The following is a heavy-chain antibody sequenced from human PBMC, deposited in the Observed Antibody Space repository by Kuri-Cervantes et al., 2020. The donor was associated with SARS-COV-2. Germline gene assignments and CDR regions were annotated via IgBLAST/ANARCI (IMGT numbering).Heavy chain of an antibody. Sequence: GGSLRLSCAASGFTFSSYAMSWVRQAPGKGLEWVSAISGSGGSTYYADSVKGRFTISRDNSKNTLYLQMNSLRAEDTAVYYCVKDKVLLWFRESQTFDYWGQGTLVTVSS. CDR3: VKDKVLLWFRESQTFDY. CDR2: ISGSGGST. V-gene: IGHV3-23*01. CDR1: GFTFSSYA. D-gene: IGHD3-10*01. J-gene: IGHJ4*02.